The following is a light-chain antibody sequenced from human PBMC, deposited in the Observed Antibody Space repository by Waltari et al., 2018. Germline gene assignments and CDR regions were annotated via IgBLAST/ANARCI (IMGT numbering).Light chain of an antibody. V-gene: IGKV3-20*01. CDR2: DAS. CDR1: QSVGRT. CDR3: QKYGTRPAT. J-gene: IGKJ1*01. Sequence: EIVLTQSHASLSLSPGARATLSCRASQSVGRTLAWYQQRPGQAPRLLIYDASTRATGIPDRFSGSGSGTDFSLTISRLEPEDFAVYYCQKYGTRPATFGQGTKVEVK.